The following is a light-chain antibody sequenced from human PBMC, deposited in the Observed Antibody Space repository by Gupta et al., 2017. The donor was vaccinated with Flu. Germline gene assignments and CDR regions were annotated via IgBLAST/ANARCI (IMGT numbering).Light chain of an antibody. J-gene: IGLJ2*01. CDR2: DVT. Sequence: SALTQPRSVSGSPGQSVTISCTGTSSDIGYYNYVSWYQQHPGREPKLLIYDVTERPSGVPGRVSGSKSGNTASLTISDLQAEDESDYHCCSFAGSYTWIFGGGTKVTVL. CDR3: CSFAGSYTWI. V-gene: IGLV2-11*01. CDR1: SSDIGYYNY.